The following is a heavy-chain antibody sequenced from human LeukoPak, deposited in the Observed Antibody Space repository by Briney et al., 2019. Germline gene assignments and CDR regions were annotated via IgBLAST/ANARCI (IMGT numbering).Heavy chain of an antibody. D-gene: IGHD2-2*02. CDR3: ARSRYCSSTSCYKDY. J-gene: IGHJ4*02. V-gene: IGHV3-7*01. Sequence: GGSLRLSCAASGFTFSTYYMSWVRQAPGKGLEWVANIKQDGSEKYYVESVKGRFTISRDNAKNSLYLQMNNMRAEDTAVYYCARSRYCSSTSCYKDYWGQGTLVTVSS. CDR1: GFTFSTYY. CDR2: IKQDGSEK.